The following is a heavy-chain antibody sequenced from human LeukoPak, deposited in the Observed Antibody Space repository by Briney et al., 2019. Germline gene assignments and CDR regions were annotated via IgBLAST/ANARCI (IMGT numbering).Heavy chain of an antibody. Sequence: ASVKVSCKASVYTFTSYGISWVRQAPGQGLEWMGWINAYNGNTNYAQKLQGRVTMTPDTSTSTAYMELRSLRSDDTAVYYCARGDYYDSSGYLNWFDPWGQGTLVTVSS. CDR2: INAYNGNT. CDR1: VYTFTSYG. J-gene: IGHJ5*02. CDR3: ARGDYYDSSGYLNWFDP. D-gene: IGHD3-22*01. V-gene: IGHV1-18*01.